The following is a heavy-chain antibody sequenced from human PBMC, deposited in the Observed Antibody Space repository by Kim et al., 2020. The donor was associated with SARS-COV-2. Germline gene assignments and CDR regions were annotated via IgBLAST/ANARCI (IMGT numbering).Heavy chain of an antibody. J-gene: IGHJ6*01. CDR2: IKRKSDSR. Sequence: GGSLRLSCAASGFTFGNAGMSWVRQAPGKGLEWVSGIKRKSDSRSYEYAVKGKFTITIANAESKITLHLNSMRAETKASYEYACINHKDFCGGFLSGYY. V-gene: IGHV3-20*01. CDR1: GFTFGNAG. CDR3: ACINHKDFCGGFLSGYY. D-gene: IGHD2-21*01.